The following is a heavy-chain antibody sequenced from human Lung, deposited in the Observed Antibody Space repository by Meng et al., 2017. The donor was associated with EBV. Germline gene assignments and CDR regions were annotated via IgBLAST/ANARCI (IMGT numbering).Heavy chain of an antibody. Sequence: EVQLVESGGGLVKPGGSXXLSCAASGFTFSTYTLNWVRQSPGKGLEWLSSSSGTTNYIYYADSLKGRFTISRDHAKNSLYLQMNDLRAEDTAVYYCARDLYGGKMSTMGAIYWGQGTLVTVSS. V-gene: IGHV3-21*06. D-gene: IGHD5-24*01. CDR1: GFTFSTYT. CDR3: ARDLYGGKMSTMGAIY. J-gene: IGHJ4*02. CDR2: SSGTTNYI.